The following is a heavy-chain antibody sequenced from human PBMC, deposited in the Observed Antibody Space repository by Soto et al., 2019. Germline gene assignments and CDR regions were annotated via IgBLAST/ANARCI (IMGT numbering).Heavy chain of an antibody. V-gene: IGHV4-34*01. D-gene: IGHD2-21*01. Sequence: SETLSLTCVVSGGSLSDYFWSWIRQPPGMALEWIGEINHLGSINYNPSLKSRVTMSVDTSKNQFSLTLNSVTAADTATYYCARGGISHWAYFYYMDAVDRGTRVTVSS. CDR1: GGSLSDYF. J-gene: IGHJ6*03. CDR3: ARGGISHWAYFYYMDA. CDR2: INHLGSI.